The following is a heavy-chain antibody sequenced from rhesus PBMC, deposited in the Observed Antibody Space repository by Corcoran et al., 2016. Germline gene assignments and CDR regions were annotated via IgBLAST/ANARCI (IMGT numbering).Heavy chain of an antibody. J-gene: IGHJ5-2*02. D-gene: IGHD3-9*01. CDR2: SSGSGGST. CDR1: GGSISSSNW. Sequence: QLQLQESGPGLVKPSETLSLTCAVSGGSISSSNWLSWIRHPPGKGLEWIGRSSGSGGSTSYNPSLKSRVTISTDTSKNQFSLKLSSVTAADTAVYYCASSRSPYEDDYGYYFNSLDVWGRGVLVTVSS. V-gene: IGHV4-57*01. CDR3: ASSRSPYEDDYGYYFNSLDV.